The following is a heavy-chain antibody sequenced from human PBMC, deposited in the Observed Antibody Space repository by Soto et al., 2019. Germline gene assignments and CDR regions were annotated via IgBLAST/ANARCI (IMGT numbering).Heavy chain of an antibody. J-gene: IGHJ4*01. D-gene: IGHD1-1*01. V-gene: IGHV5-10-1*01. Sequence: LGESLKISCEGSGFTFTSSWINWGRQMPGKGLEWMGNIDPGDSYTNYSPSFQGHVTISCDKSISTAYLQWSSLEASDTAMYYCAWSPTGTAPHYFDYWGQGTLVTVSS. CDR1: GFTFTSSW. CDR3: AWSPTGTAPHYFDY. CDR2: IDPGDSYT.